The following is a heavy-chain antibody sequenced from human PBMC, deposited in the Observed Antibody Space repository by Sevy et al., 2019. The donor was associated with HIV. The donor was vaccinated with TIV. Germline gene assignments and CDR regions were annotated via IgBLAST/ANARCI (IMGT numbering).Heavy chain of an antibody. CDR1: GLTFSNYV. CDR3: ARNLSPSGAFDI. D-gene: IGHD6-25*01. J-gene: IGHJ3*02. V-gene: IGHV3-23*01. Sequence: GESLKISCAASGLTFSNYVMSWVRQAPGKGLEWLSVISGSSGTTYAAESVKGRFTISKDNSKNTLDLHMSSLGADDTAVYYCARNLSPSGAFDIWGQGTRVTVSS. CDR2: ISGSSGTT.